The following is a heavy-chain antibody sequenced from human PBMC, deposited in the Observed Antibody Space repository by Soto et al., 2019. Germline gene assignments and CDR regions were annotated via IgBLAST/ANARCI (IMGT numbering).Heavy chain of an antibody. CDR3: AKNPEYGSASYPDY. D-gene: IGHD3-10*01. V-gene: IGHV3-23*01. CDR1: EFTFSIYA. Sequence: GRFLRHSFAAPEFTFSIYAMTRFRKSPGKGVEWFSDFIGSGTTTYYADPVRGLFTISRDNSNNTLYLQMNSLRAEDTAVYYCAKNPEYGSASYPDYWGQGTLVTVSS. CDR2: FIGSGTTT. J-gene: IGHJ4*02.